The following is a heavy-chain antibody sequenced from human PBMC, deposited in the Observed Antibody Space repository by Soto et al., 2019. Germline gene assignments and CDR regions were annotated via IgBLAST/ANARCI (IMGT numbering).Heavy chain of an antibody. J-gene: IGHJ5*01. D-gene: IGHD3-16*01. CDR1: GFTFSTFE. CDR2: ISDDSSRT. V-gene: IGHV3-23*01. CDR3: VKGGWLDF. Sequence: EVQLLESGGGLVQPGGSLRLSCAASGFTFSTFEMSWVRQAPGRGLEWVSFISDDSSRTYYADAVKGRFTISRDNFTRALYLQMNSLTAEDTAVYACVKGGWLDFWGQGTLVTVSS.